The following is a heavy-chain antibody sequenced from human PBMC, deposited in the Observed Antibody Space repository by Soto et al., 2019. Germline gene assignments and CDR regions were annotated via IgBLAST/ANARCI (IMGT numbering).Heavy chain of an antibody. CDR1: GYSISSSNW. CDR3: ARRERQGPSDY. CDR2: SYYSGTT. Sequence: QVQLQESGPGLVKPSDTLSLTCAVSGYSISSSNWWGWIRQPPGKGLEWIGYSYYSGTTYYNPSLNSRVTMSVDTSQNQLSLKLTSVTAVDTAVYYCARRERQGPSDYWGQGTLVTVSS. J-gene: IGHJ4*02. D-gene: IGHD1-26*01. V-gene: IGHV4-28*01.